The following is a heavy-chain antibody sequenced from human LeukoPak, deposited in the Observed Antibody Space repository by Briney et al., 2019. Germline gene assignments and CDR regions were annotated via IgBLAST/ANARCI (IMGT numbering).Heavy chain of an antibody. J-gene: IGHJ4*02. V-gene: IGHV1-69*13. CDR2: IIPIFGTA. D-gene: IGHD5-18*01. CDR1: GYTFTSYG. CDR3: AREVDNSYGFDY. Sequence: SVKVSCKASGYTFTSYGISWVRQAPGQGLEWMGGIIPIFGTANYAQKFQGRVTITADESTSTAYMELSSLRSEDTAVYYCAREVDNSYGFDYWGQGTLVTVSS.